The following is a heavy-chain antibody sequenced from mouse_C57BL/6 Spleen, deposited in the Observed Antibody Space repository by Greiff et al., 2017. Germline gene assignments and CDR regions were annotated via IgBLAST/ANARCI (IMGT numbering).Heavy chain of an antibody. D-gene: IGHD1-1*01. CDR2: IYPGDGDT. Sequence: QVQLKESGAELVKPGASVKISCKASGYAFSSYWMNWVKQRPGKGLEWIGQIYPGDGDTNYNGKFKGKATLTADKSSSTAYMQLSSLTSEDSAVYFCAREGTTVPHFDYWGQGTTLTVSS. CDR3: AREGTTVPHFDY. V-gene: IGHV1-80*01. CDR1: GYAFSSYW. J-gene: IGHJ2*01.